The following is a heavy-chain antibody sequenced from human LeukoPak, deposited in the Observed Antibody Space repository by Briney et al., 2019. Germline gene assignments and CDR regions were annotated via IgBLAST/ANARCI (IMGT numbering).Heavy chain of an antibody. J-gene: IGHJ4*02. V-gene: IGHV4-59*01. Sequence: SETLSLTCTVSGASISTSYWYWIRQPPGKGLEWIGYIHYSGDINYNPSLKSRVTISAYTSKDQLSLKLSSVTAADTAVYYCARVGCSGGSCYPDYWGQGTLVTVSS. CDR3: ARVGCSGGSCYPDY. CDR2: IHYSGDI. CDR1: GASISTSY. D-gene: IGHD2-15*01.